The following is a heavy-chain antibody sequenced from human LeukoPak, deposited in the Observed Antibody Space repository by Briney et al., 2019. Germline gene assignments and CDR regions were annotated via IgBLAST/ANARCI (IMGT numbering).Heavy chain of an antibody. CDR1: GFTFSSYG. CDR3: AKAKAAENWFDP. D-gene: IGHD6-13*01. V-gene: IGHV3-30*18. J-gene: IGHJ5*02. CDR2: ISYDGSNK. Sequence: GGSLRLSCAASGFTFSSYGMHWVRRAPGKGLEWVAVISYDGSNKYYADSVKGRFTISRDNSKNTLYLQMNSLSADDTAVYYCAKAKAAENWFDPWGQGTLVTVSS.